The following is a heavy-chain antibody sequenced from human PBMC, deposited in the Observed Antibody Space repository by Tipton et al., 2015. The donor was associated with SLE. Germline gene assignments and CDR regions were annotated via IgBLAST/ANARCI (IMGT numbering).Heavy chain of an antibody. CDR2: IYTSGST. J-gene: IGHJ4*02. V-gene: IGHV4-61*02. D-gene: IGHD6-13*01. CDR1: GGSISSGSYY. CDR3: ARYRAAGYFDY. Sequence: TLFLTCTVSGGSISSGSYYWSWIRQPAGKGLEWIGRIYTSGSTNYNPSLKSRVTISVDTSKNQFSLKLSSVTAADTAVYYCARYRAAGYFDYWGQGTLVTVSS.